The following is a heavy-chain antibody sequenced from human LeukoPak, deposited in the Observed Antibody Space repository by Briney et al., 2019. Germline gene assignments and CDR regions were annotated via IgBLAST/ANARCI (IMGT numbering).Heavy chain of an antibody. CDR1: GGSTSSSSYY. CDR3: AREELGGERGIDF. D-gene: IGHD3-10*01. CDR2: IYYSGST. V-gene: IGHV4-39*07. Sequence: SETLSLTCTVSGGSTSSSSYYWGWIRQPPGKGLEWIGSIYYSGSTYYNPSLKSRVTISVDTSKNQFSLKLSSVTAADTAVYYCAREELGGERGIDFWGQGTLVTVSS. J-gene: IGHJ4*02.